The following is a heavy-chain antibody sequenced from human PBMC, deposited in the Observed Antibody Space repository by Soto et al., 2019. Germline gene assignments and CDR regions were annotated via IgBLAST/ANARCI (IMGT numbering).Heavy chain of an antibody. Sequence: GGSLRLSCAASGFTFSNAWMSWVRQAPGKGLEWVGRIKSKTDGGTTDYAAPVKGRFTISRDDSKNTLYLQMNSLKTEDTAVYYCTTDPIWSGFSLGMDVWGQGTTVTVSS. CDR1: GFTFSNAW. CDR2: IKSKTDGGTT. V-gene: IGHV3-15*01. CDR3: TTDPIWSGFSLGMDV. J-gene: IGHJ6*02. D-gene: IGHD3-3*01.